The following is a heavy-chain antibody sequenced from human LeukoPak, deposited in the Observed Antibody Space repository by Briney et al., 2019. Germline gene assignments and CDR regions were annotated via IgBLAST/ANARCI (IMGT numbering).Heavy chain of an antibody. Sequence: PGGSLRLSCAASGFTFSDYYMSWIRQAPGKGLEWVSYISSSGSTIYYADSVKGRFTISRDNAKNSLYLQMNSLRAEDTAVYYCAKGRSSSGYETVFDYWGQGTLVTVSS. CDR3: AKGRSSSGYETVFDY. V-gene: IGHV3-11*01. J-gene: IGHJ4*02. CDR2: ISSSGSTI. CDR1: GFTFSDYY. D-gene: IGHD5-12*01.